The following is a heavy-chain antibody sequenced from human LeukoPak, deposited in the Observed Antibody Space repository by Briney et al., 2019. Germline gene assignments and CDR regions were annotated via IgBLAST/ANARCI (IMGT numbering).Heavy chain of an antibody. J-gene: IGHJ6*03. CDR3: ATSIVPAAIEGYYYYMDV. CDR1: GYTLTELS. D-gene: IGHD2-2*01. Sequence: ASVKVSCKVSGYTLTELSMHWVRQAPGKGLEGMGGFDPEDGETIYAQKFQGRVTMTEDTSTDTAYMELSSLRSEDTAVYSCATSIVPAAIEGYYYYMDVWGKGTTVTVSS. V-gene: IGHV1-24*01. CDR2: FDPEDGET.